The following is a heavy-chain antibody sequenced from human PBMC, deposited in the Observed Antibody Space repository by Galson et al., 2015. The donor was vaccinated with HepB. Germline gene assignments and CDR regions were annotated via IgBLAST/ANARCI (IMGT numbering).Heavy chain of an antibody. CDR1: GYTFTSYA. D-gene: IGHD6-13*01. CDR2: INAGNGNA. CDR3: ASQGNYSSSWYYYYGMDV. V-gene: IGHV1-3*01. J-gene: IGHJ6*02. Sequence: SVKVSCKASGYTFTSYAMHWVRQAPGQRLEWMGWINAGNGNAKYSQKFQGRVTITRDTSASTAYMELSSLRPEDTAVYYCASQGNYSSSWYYYYGMDVWGQGTTVTVSS.